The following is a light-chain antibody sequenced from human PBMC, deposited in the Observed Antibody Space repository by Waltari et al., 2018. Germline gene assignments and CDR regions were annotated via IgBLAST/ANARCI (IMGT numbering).Light chain of an antibody. CDR2: AIS. CDR3: CSFAGYGIYV. Sequence: QSALTQPASVSGSPGQSITISCTAVNSNVDILHLVSWYQHHPGRNPSLLLYAISQPPPGISNRFSGSKSGNTASLTISGLQPEDEADYFCCSFAGYGIYVFGSGTQVSVL. CDR1: NSNVDILHL. V-gene: IGLV2-23*02. J-gene: IGLJ1*01.